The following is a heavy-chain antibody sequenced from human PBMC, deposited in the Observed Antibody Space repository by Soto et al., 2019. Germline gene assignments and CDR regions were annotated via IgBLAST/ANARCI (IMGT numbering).Heavy chain of an antibody. Sequence: QVQLVPSGAEVKKPGSSVKVSCKDSGGTFRSYAISWVRQAPGQGLEWMGGIIPIFGTANYAQKFQGRVTITADESTSTAYMELSSLRSEDTAVYYCARDLVSGWTGNWGQGTLVTVSS. D-gene: IGHD6-19*01. CDR3: ARDLVSGWTGN. CDR2: IIPIFGTA. V-gene: IGHV1-69*01. CDR1: GGTFRSYA. J-gene: IGHJ4*02.